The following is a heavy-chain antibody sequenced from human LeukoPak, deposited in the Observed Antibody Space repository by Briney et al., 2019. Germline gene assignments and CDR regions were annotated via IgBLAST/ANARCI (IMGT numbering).Heavy chain of an antibody. D-gene: IGHD3-10*01. J-gene: IGHJ4*02. V-gene: IGHV1-46*01. Sequence: GASVKVSCKTPGYTFTNYYIHWVRQAPGQGLECMGIINPNGGATSYTQKFQGRVTMTRDTSTSTVYMELSSLRSEDTAVCYCARVMVAWFGDKAFDYWGQGTLVTVSS. CDR1: GYTFTNYY. CDR3: ARVMVAWFGDKAFDY. CDR2: INPNGGAT.